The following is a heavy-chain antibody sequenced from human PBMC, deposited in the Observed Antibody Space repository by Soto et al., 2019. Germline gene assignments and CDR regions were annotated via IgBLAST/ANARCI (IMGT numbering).Heavy chain of an antibody. Sequence: SETLSLTCTVSGGSISSGDYYWSWIRQPPGKGLEWIGYIYYSGSTYYNPSLKSRVTISVDTSKNQFSLKLSSVAAADTAVYYCARSKRFLEWLLWYWGQGTLVTVSS. CDR2: IYYSGST. CDR1: GGSISSGDYY. D-gene: IGHD3-3*01. J-gene: IGHJ4*02. V-gene: IGHV4-30-4*01. CDR3: ARSKRFLEWLLWY.